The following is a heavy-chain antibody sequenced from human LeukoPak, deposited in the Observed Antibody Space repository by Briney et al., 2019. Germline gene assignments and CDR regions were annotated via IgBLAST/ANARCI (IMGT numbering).Heavy chain of an antibody. CDR3: ARVAFGLYVMDV. D-gene: IGHD3/OR15-3a*01. CDR2: IWYDGSNK. V-gene: IGHV3-33*01. J-gene: IGHJ6*02. CDR1: GFTFSSYG. Sequence: GRSLRLSCAASGFTFSSYGMHWVRQAPGKGLEWVAVIWYDGSNKYYADAVKGRFTISRDNAKNSLYLQMISLRAEDTAVYYCARVAFGLYVMDVWGQGTTVTVSS.